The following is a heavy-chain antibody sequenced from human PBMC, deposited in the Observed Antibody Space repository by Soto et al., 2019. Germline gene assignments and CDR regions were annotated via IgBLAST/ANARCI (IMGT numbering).Heavy chain of an antibody. V-gene: IGHV4-4*02. J-gene: IGHJ4*02. CDR3: ATGSLYYYGSGGMWDS. Sequence: QVRLQESGPGLVKPSGTLSLTCLVSGGSMSSPNWWSWVRQAPGKGLEWIAEMHHSGATNYNPSLMNPVIISIDMSKDQFALSLSSVTAADTAVYYCATGSLYYYGSGGMWDSWGRGALVTVSS. D-gene: IGHD3-10*01. CDR2: MHHSGAT. CDR1: GGSMSSPNW.